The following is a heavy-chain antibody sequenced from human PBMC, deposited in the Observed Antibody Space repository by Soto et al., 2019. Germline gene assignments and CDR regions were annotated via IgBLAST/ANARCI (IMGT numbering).Heavy chain of an antibody. V-gene: IGHV3-53*01. CDR2: IYSGGST. J-gene: IGHJ4*02. Sequence: EVQLVESGGGLIQPGGSLRLSCAASGFTVSSNYMSWVRQAPGKGLEWVSVIYSGGSTYYADSVKGRFTISRDNSKNTLYLQMNSLRAEDTAVYYCASTYSGYDVNFDYWSQGTLVTVSS. D-gene: IGHD5-12*01. CDR1: GFTVSSNY. CDR3: ASTYSGYDVNFDY.